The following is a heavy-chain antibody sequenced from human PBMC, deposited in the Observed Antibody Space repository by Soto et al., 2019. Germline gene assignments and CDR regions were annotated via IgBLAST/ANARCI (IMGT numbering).Heavy chain of an antibody. V-gene: IGHV4-61*01. J-gene: IGHJ4*02. CDR2: IYFRGTT. Sequence: SETLSLTCSVSGGSISSSSYYWSWIRQPTGKGLEWIGYIYFRGTTNYNPSLKSRVTMSADTSKNQFSLKLNSVTAADTAVYYCARMNYYDTSGYPFDYWGQGMMVTVSS. D-gene: IGHD3-22*01. CDR1: GGSISSSSYY. CDR3: ARMNYYDTSGYPFDY.